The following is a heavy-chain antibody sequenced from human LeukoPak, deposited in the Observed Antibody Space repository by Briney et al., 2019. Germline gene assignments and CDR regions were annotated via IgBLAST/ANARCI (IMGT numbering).Heavy chain of an antibody. CDR3: ARARSRLAADSNWFDP. V-gene: IGHV4-59*01. CDR1: GGSISSCY. CDR2: IYYSGST. D-gene: IGHD6-13*01. Sequence: SETLSLTCTVSGGSISSCYWSWIRQPPGKGLEWIGYIYYSGSTNYNPSLKSRVTISVDTSKNQFSLKLSSVTAADTAVYYCARARSRLAADSNWFDPWGQGTLVTVSS. J-gene: IGHJ5*02.